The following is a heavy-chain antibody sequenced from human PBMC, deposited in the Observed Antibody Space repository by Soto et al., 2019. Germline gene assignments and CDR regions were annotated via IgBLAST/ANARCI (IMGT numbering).Heavy chain of an antibody. D-gene: IGHD6-13*01. CDR3: ASAGTAAGRMDV. V-gene: IGHV4-4*07. CDR1: GGSISSYY. J-gene: IGHJ6*02. CDR2: IYTSGST. Sequence: PSETLSLTCTVSGGSISSYYWSWIRQPAGKGLEWIGRIYTSGSTNYNPSLKSRVTMSVDTSKNQLSLKLSSVTTADTAVYYCASAGTAAGRMDVWGQGTTVTVSS.